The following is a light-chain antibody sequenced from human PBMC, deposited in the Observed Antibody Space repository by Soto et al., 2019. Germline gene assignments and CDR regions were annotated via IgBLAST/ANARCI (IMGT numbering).Light chain of an antibody. CDR1: SSNIGAGYD. CDR2: GNS. CDR3: QSYDSSLSPLRVV. J-gene: IGLJ2*01. V-gene: IGLV1-40*01. Sequence: QSVLTQPPSVSGAPGQRVTISCTGSSSNIGAGYDVHWYQQLPGTAPKLLIYGNSNRPSGVPDRFSGSKSGTSASLAITGLQAEDEADYYCQSYDSSLSPLRVVFGGGTQLTVL.